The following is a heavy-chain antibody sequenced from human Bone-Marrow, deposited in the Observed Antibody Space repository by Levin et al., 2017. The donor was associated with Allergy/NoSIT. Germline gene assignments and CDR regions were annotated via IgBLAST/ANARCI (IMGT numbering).Heavy chain of an antibody. J-gene: IGHJ4*02. Sequence: GESLKISCQTSGYIFSEYWIGWVRQMPGKGLEWMGIMHPADSDFRYSPSFKGQVTISVDRSISAAYLQWNNLKTSDTAIYFCARGAKNVAPFDYWGQGTVVTVSS. V-gene: IGHV5-51*01. CDR3: ARGAKNVAPFDY. D-gene: IGHD3-10*02. CDR1: GYIFSEYW. CDR2: MHPADSDF.